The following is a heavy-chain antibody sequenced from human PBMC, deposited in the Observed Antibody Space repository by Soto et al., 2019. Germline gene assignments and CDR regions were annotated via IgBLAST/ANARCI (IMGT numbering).Heavy chain of an antibody. V-gene: IGHV3-30*18. CDR2: ISVAGSNT. CDR1: GFDFRKFG. J-gene: IGHJ4*02. CDR3: AKDRGKMVSFAGGY. D-gene: IGHD2-8*01. Sequence: QVQLVESGGGVVQPGKSLRLSCAVSGFDFRKFGMHWVRQTPAKGLEGVAGISVAGSNTFYADSVKGRFTVSRDNSRNTVFLEMNSLRPDDTAVYFCAKDRGKMVSFAGGYWGQGTLVIVSS.